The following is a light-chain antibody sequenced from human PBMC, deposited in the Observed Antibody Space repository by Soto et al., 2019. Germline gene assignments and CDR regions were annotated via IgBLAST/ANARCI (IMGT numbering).Light chain of an antibody. CDR1: SSDVGGYNY. V-gene: IGLV2-14*01. CDR3: SSYTSSSTPG. CDR2: EVS. Sequence: SVLTQPASVSGSPGQSITISCTGTSSDVGGYNYVSWYQQHPGKAPKLMIYEVSNRPSGVSNRFSGSKSGNTASLTISGLQAEDEADYYCSSYTSSSTPGFGGGTKLTVL. J-gene: IGLJ3*02.